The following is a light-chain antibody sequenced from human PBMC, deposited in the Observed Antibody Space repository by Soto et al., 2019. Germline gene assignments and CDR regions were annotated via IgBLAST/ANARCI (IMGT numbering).Light chain of an antibody. CDR1: QSIGSW. Sequence: DIQMTPSPSILSASVGDRVTITCRASQSIGSWVAWYQQKPGRAPNLLIHKASHLESGVPSRFSGSGSGTEFTLANECLQPGDLATFYSQHYNSYPRTVGQGTKVDIK. CDR3: QHYNSYPRT. J-gene: IGKJ1*01. CDR2: KAS. V-gene: IGKV1-5*03.